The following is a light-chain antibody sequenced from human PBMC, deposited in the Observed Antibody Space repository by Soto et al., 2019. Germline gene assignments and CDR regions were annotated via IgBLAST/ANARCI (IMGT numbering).Light chain of an antibody. CDR2: GAS. V-gene: IGKV3-20*01. CDR1: QSVSSNY. J-gene: IGKJ1*01. Sequence: EIVLTQSPGTLSLSPGERATLSCRASQSVSSNYLAWYQQKPGQAPRLLIYGASSRATGIPDRFSGSGSGTDFTITISRLEPEEFAVFYCQQYGSSQTFGQGTKVEIK. CDR3: QQYGSSQT.